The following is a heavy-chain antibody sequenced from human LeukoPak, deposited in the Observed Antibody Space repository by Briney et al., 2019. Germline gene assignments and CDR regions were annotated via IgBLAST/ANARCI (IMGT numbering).Heavy chain of an antibody. CDR1: GFTFSSYS. Sequence: GGSLRLSCAASGFTFSSYSMNWVRQAPGKGLEWVSSVSSSSSSYIYYADSVKGRFTISRDNAKNSLYLQMNSLRAEDTAVYYCARGRAMIVKFDYWGQGTLVTVSS. J-gene: IGHJ4*02. CDR3: ARGRAMIVKFDY. V-gene: IGHV3-21*01. D-gene: IGHD3-22*01. CDR2: VSSSSSSYI.